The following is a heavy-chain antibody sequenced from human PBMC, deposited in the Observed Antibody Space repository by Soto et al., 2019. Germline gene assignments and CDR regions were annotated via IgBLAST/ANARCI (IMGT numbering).Heavy chain of an antibody. D-gene: IGHD2-2*01. CDR2: IYWNDDK. CDR3: ALSVPAAIPTTVNWFDP. J-gene: IGHJ5*02. CDR1: GFSLSTSGVG. V-gene: IGHV2-5*01. Sequence: QITLKESGPTLVKPTQTLTLTCTFSGFSLSTSGVGVGWIRQPPGKALEWLALIYWNDDKRYSPSLKSRLTITKDTSKNQVVLTMTNMDPVDTATYYCALSVPAAIPTTVNWFDPWGQGTLVTVSS.